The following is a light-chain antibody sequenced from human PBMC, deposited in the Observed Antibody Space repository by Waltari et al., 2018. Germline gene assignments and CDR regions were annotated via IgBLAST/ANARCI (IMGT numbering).Light chain of an antibody. CDR3: CSHTGGSTFVI. CDR1: NSDIGTYNF. J-gene: IGLJ2*01. CDR2: DVS. Sequence: SPGQSITISCTGSNSDIGTYNFFSWYQQHPDKAPKLMIYDVSKRPSGVSNRFSGSKSGNTASLTISGLQAEDEADYYCCSHTGGSTFVIFGGGTKLTVL. V-gene: IGLV2-23*02.